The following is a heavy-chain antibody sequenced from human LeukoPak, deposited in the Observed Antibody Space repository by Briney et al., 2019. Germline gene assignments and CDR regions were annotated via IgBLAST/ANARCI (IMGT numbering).Heavy chain of an antibody. V-gene: IGHV4-34*01. D-gene: IGHD1-20*01. Sequence: SETLSLTCAVYGGSFSGYYWSWIRQPPGKGLEWIGEINHSGSTNYNPSLKSRVTISVDTSKNQFSLKLSSVTAADTAVYYCARQKDNWNDIIDYWGQGTLVTVSS. CDR2: INHSGST. CDR3: ARQKDNWNDIIDY. J-gene: IGHJ4*02. CDR1: GGSFSGYY.